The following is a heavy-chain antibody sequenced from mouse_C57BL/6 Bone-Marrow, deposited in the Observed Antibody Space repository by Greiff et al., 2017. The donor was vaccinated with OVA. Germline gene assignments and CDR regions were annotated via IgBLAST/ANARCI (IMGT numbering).Heavy chain of an antibody. Sequence: VKLQESGAELVKPGASVKLSCKASGYTFTEYTIHWVKQRSGQGLEWIGWFYPGSGSIKYNEKFKDKATLTADKSSSTVYMELSRLTSEDSAVYFCARHATTVVATRYFDYWGQGTTLTVSS. J-gene: IGHJ2*01. CDR1: GYTFTEYT. CDR3: ARHATTVVATRYFDY. D-gene: IGHD1-1*01. V-gene: IGHV1-62-2*01. CDR2: FYPGSGSI.